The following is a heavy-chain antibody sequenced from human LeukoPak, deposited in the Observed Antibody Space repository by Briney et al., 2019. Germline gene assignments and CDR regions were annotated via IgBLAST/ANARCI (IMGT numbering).Heavy chain of an antibody. CDR2: ISGSGGST. CDR3: AKALKQWLVPGAFDI. CDR1: GFTFSSYA. D-gene: IGHD6-19*01. Sequence: QSGGSLRLSCAASGFTFSSYAMSWVRQAPGKGLEWVSGISGSGGSTYYADSVKGRFTISRDNSKNTLYLQMNSLRAEDTAVYSCAKALKQWLVPGAFDIWGQGTMVTVSS. J-gene: IGHJ3*02. V-gene: IGHV3-23*01.